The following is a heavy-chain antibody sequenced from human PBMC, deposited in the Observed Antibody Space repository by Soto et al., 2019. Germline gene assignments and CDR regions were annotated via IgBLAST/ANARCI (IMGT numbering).Heavy chain of an antibody. CDR2: ISGSGGST. V-gene: IGHV3-23*01. CDR1: GFTFSSYA. J-gene: IGHJ6*02. D-gene: IGHD3-22*01. CDR3: ATSNYYDSPPGYYYGMDV. Sequence: EVQLLESGGGLVQPGGSLRLSCAASGFTFSSYAMSWVRQAPGKGLEWVSAISGSGGSTYYADSVKGRFTISRDNSKNTLYLQMNSLRAEDTAVYYCATSNYYDSPPGYYYGMDVWGQGTTVTVSS.